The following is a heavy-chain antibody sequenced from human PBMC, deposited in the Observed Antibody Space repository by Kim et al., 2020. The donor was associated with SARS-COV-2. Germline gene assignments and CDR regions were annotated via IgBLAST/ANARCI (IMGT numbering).Heavy chain of an antibody. CDR2: TYYRSKWFN. Sequence: SQTLSLTCGISGDSVSRDNAAWNWIRQSPSRGLEWPGRTYYRSKWFNDYAVSVKSRITINPDTSKNQFSLQLNSVTPEDTAVYYCARQTSGSTYYGVDVWGQGTTVTVSS. D-gene: IGHD3-10*01. J-gene: IGHJ6*02. V-gene: IGHV6-1*01. CDR1: GDSVSRDNAA. CDR3: ARQTSGSTYYGVDV.